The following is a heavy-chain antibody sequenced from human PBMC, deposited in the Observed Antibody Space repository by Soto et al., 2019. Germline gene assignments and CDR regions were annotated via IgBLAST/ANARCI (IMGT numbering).Heavy chain of an antibody. V-gene: IGHV5-10-1*01. CDR1: GYSFTSYW. D-gene: IGHD1-20*01. Sequence: VESLKISCKGSGYSFTSYWISWVRQMPGKGLEWMGRIDPSDSYTNYSPSFQGHVTISADKSISTAYLQWSSLKASDTAMYYCARQDNWNYGMDVWGQGATVTVSS. CDR2: IDPSDSYT. J-gene: IGHJ6*02. CDR3: ARQDNWNYGMDV.